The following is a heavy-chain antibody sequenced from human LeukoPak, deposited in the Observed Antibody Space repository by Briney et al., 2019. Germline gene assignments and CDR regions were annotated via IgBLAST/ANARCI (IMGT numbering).Heavy chain of an antibody. CDR1: GFTFSSYA. J-gene: IGHJ4*02. Sequence: GRSLRLSCAASGFTFSSYAMHWVRQAPGKGLEWVAVISYDGSNKYYEDSVKGRFTISRDNSKNTLYLQMNSLRAEDTAVYYCARVLNYVPGDYWGQGTLVTVSS. D-gene: IGHD3-16*01. CDR3: ARVLNYVPGDY. CDR2: ISYDGSNK. V-gene: IGHV3-30-3*01.